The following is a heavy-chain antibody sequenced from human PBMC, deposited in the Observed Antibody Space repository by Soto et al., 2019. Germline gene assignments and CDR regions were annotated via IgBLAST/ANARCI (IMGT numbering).Heavy chain of an antibody. Sequence: GGSLRLSCAASGFTFSDHYMDWVRQAPGKGLEWVGRTRNKANSYTTEYAASVKGRFTISRDDSKNSLYLQMNSLKTEDTAVYDCAREYGGSYYAFDIWGQGTMVTVSS. V-gene: IGHV3-72*01. CDR1: GFTFSDHY. CDR2: TRNKANSYTT. D-gene: IGHD1-26*01. CDR3: AREYGGSYYAFDI. J-gene: IGHJ3*02.